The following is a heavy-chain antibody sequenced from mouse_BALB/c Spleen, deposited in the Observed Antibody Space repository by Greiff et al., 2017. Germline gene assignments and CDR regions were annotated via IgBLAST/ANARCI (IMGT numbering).Heavy chain of an antibody. V-gene: IGHV5-6*01. CDR3: ARHRDYYRYP. CDR2: ISSGGSYT. D-gene: IGHD2-14*01. Sequence: EVQLVESGGDLVKPGGSLKLSCAASGFTFSSYGMSWVRQTPDKRLEWVATISSGGSYTYYPDSVKGRFTISRDNAKNTLYLQMSSLKSEDTAMYYCARHRDYYRYPWGQGTLVTVSA. J-gene: IGHJ3*01. CDR1: GFTFSSYG.